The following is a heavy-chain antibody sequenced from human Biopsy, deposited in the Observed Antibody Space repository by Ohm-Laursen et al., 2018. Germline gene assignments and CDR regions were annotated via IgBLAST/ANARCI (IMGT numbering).Heavy chain of an antibody. V-gene: IGHV4-4*07. CDR3: ARGTGRYYVYGAFDI. D-gene: IGHD1-26*01. Sequence: PPGRLSLTCPVSGDSINNYYWSWIRQPAGNGVEWIGRIYTSGSPNYNLSLESRVTMSVDTSKNQFSLNLRSVTAADTAVYYCARGTGRYYVYGAFDIWGQGTVVTVSS. CDR1: GDSINNYY. J-gene: IGHJ3*02. CDR2: IYTSGSP.